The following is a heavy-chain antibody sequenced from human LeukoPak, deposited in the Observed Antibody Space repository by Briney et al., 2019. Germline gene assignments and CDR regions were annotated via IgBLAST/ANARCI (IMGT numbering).Heavy chain of an antibody. V-gene: IGHV3-30*18. J-gene: IGHJ3*02. CDR3: AKIRGYGDYYDAFDI. CDR2: ISYDGSNK. D-gene: IGHD4-17*01. Sequence: GGSLRLSCAASGFTFSSYAMHWVRQAPGKGLEWVAVISYDGSNKYYADSVKGRFTISRDNSKNTLYLQMNSLRAEDTAVYYCAKIRGYGDYYDAFDIWGQGTMVTVSS. CDR1: GFTFSSYA.